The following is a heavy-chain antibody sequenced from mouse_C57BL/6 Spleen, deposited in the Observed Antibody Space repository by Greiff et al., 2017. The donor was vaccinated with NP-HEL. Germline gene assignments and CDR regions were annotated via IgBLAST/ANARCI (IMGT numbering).Heavy chain of an antibody. CDR3: ARGADGSSPFDY. CDR1: GFTFSSYA. Sequence: EVKVEESGGGLVKPGGSLKLSCAASGFTFSSYAMSWVRQTPEKRLEWVATISDGGSYTYYPDNVKGRFTISRDNAKNNLYLQMSHLKSEDTAMYYCARGADGSSPFDYWGQGTTLTVSS. D-gene: IGHD1-1*01. CDR2: ISDGGSYT. V-gene: IGHV5-4*03. J-gene: IGHJ2*01.